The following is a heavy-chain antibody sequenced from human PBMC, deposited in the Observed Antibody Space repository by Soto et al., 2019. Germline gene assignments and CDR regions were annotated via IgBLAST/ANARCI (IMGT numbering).Heavy chain of an antibody. CDR3: TRDLGWYRLDY. CDR1: GGSISSSSHY. J-gene: IGHJ4*02. CDR2: IYYSGNT. Sequence: SETLSLTCTVSGGSISSSSHYWGWIRQPPGKGLEWIGSIYYSGNTYYNPSLKSRVTIHVDTSKNQFSLMLTSVTAEDTAVYYCTRDLGWYRLDYWGQGTLVTVSS. D-gene: IGHD6-19*01. V-gene: IGHV4-39*07.